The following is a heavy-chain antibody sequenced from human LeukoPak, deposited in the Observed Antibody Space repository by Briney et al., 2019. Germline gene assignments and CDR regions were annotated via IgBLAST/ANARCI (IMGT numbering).Heavy chain of an antibody. J-gene: IGHJ4*02. CDR2: ISDSGGST. V-gene: IGHV3-23*01. CDR3: AKDHFSRGGYDSGPDY. D-gene: IGHD5-12*01. Sequence: PGGSLRLSCAASGFTFSDYYMSWVRQAPGKGLEWVSGISDSGGSTFYADSVKGRFTISRDNSKNTLYLQMNSLRAEDTAVYYCAKDHFSRGGYDSGPDYWGQGTLVTVSS. CDR1: GFTFSDYY.